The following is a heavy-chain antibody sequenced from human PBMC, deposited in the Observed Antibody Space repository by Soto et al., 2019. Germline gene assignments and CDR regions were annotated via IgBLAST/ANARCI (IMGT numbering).Heavy chain of an antibody. V-gene: IGHV3-74*01. J-gene: IGHJ4*02. CDR2: INSDGTTT. CDR1: GFTFTSNW. Sequence: EVQLVESGGGLVQPGGSLRLSCAASGFTFTSNWRHWVRQAPGKGLVWVSRINSDGTTTTYADSVKGRFTISRDNAKNTLYLQVNSLGDEDTAVYYCTRGGATGAGIYHFENWGQGTLVTVSS. CDR3: TRGGATGAGIYHFEN. D-gene: IGHD3-10*01.